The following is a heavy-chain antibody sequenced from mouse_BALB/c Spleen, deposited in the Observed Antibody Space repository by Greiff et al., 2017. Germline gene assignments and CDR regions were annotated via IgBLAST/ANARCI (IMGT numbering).Heavy chain of an antibody. J-gene: IGHJ1*01. V-gene: IGHV5-4*02. CDR2: ISDGGSYT. D-gene: IGHD1-1*01. Sequence: DVQLVESGGGLVKPGGSLKLSCAASGFTFSDYYMYWVRQTPEKRLEWVATISDGGSYTYYPDSVKGRFTISRDNAKNNLYLQMSSLKSEDTAMYYCAKNYYGSSYGYFDVWGAGTTVTVSS. CDR3: AKNYYGSSYGYFDV. CDR1: GFTFSDYY.